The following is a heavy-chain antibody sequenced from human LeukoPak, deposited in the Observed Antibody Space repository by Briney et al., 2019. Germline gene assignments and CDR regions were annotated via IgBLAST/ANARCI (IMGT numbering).Heavy chain of an antibody. Sequence: SETLSLTCAVHGESFSLYYWAWIRQSPQRGLEWIGEINRDGTTNYNPSLKSRVTISVDTSKNQFSLTLPSVTAADTAVYFCARDWCASASYGLDVWGQGTTVTVSS. CDR1: GESFSLYY. CDR3: ARDWCASASYGLDV. J-gene: IGHJ6*02. CDR2: INRDGTT. D-gene: IGHD2-8*01. V-gene: IGHV4-34*01.